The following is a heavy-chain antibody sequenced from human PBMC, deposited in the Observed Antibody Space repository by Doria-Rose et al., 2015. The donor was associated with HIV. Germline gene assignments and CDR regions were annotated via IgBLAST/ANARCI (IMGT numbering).Heavy chain of an antibody. Sequence: KDSCKASGGTFSSYTSSWLRHAPGQGLEWMGRIIPIFDIVNYALRFQGRVTITADESTSTAYMELSSLRSEDTSIYYCASQWERSSFDYWGQGPLVTFSS. V-gene: IGHV1-69*02. D-gene: IGHD1-26*01. CDR2: IIPIFDIV. CDR1: GGTFSSYT. CDR3: ASQWERSSFDY. J-gene: IGHJ4*02.